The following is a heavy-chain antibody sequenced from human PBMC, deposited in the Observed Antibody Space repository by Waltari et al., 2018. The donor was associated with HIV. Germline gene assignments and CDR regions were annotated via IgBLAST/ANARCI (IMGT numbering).Heavy chain of an antibody. D-gene: IGHD3-22*01. V-gene: IGHV4-61*02. CDR1: GGSISSGSYY. Sequence: QVQLQESGPGLVKPSQTLSLTCTVSGGSISSGSYYWSGIRQPAGKGLEWIGRIYTSGSTNYNPSLKSRVTISVDTSKNQFSLKLSSVTAADTAVYYCARWDFDDSSAFDYWGQGTLVTVSS. CDR2: IYTSGST. CDR3: ARWDFDDSSAFDY. J-gene: IGHJ4*02.